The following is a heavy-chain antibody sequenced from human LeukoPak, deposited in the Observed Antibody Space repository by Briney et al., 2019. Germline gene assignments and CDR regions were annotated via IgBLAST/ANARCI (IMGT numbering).Heavy chain of an antibody. CDR3: ARHRRTKYSSSWYSIGFDY. Sequence: PSETLSLTCAVYGGSFRGYYWSWIRQPPGKGLEWIGEINHSGSTNYNPSLKSRVTISVDTSKNQFSLKLSSVTAADTAVYYCARHRRTKYSSSWYSIGFDYWGQGTLVTVSS. CDR2: INHSGST. J-gene: IGHJ4*02. V-gene: IGHV4-34*01. D-gene: IGHD6-13*01. CDR1: GGSFRGYY.